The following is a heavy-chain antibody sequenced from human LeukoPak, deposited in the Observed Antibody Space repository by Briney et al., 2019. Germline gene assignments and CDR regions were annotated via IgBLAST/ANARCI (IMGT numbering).Heavy chain of an antibody. CDR1: GYTFTAYY. J-gene: IGHJ3*02. CDR3: ARDGNWGSLRGAFDI. CDR2: INPNSGVT. D-gene: IGHD7-27*01. Sequence: ASVKVSCKASGYTFTAYYMHWVRPARGQGLEGMGWINPNSGVTNYAQNFRGRVTMTRDTSISTSYMELSSLRSDDTAVYYCARDGNWGSLRGAFDIWGQGTMVTVSS. V-gene: IGHV1-2*02.